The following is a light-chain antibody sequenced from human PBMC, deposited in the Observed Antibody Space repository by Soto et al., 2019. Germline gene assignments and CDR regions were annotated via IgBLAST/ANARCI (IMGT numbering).Light chain of an antibody. CDR1: QTISNT. CDR3: QQYGSSPPT. V-gene: IGKV3-20*01. Sequence: EVVMTQSPATLSVSPGDKVSLSCRANQTISNTLAWYQQKPGQAPRLLMYGASSRATGIPDRFSGSGSGTDFTLTISTLEPEDFAVYYCQQYGSSPPTFGQGTKVDI. J-gene: IGKJ1*01. CDR2: GAS.